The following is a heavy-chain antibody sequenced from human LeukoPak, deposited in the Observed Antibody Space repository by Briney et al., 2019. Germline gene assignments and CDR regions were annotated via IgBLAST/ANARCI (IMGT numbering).Heavy chain of an antibody. Sequence: SETLSLTCTVSGGSISSCYWSWIRQPPGKGLEWIGYIYYSGSTNYNPSLKSRVTISVDTSKNQFSLKLSSVTAADTAVYYCATVMASYYYYGMDVWGQGTTVTVSS. V-gene: IGHV4-59*12. CDR1: GGSISSCY. CDR2: IYYSGST. J-gene: IGHJ6*02. D-gene: IGHD5-24*01. CDR3: ATVMASYYYYGMDV.